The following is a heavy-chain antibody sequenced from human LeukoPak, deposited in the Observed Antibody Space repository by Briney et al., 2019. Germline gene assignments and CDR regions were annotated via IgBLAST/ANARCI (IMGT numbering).Heavy chain of an antibody. CDR3: ARVGIGRNYFDY. CDR1: GFTFSSYS. J-gene: IGHJ4*02. V-gene: IGHV3-23*01. Sequence: GGSLRLSCAASGFTFSSYSMTWVRQAPGKGLEWVSTISGSGDSTYYADSVKGRFTISRDNSKDTLYLQMSSVRVDDTAVYYCARVGIGRNYFDYWGQGTLVTVSS. CDR2: ISGSGDST. D-gene: IGHD6-13*01.